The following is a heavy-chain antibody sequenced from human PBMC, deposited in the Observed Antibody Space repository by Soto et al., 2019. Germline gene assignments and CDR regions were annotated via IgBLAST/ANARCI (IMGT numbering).Heavy chain of an antibody. CDR1: GFTFSSYW. Sequence: EVQLVESGGGLVQPGGSLRLSCAASGFTFSSYWMHWVRQAPGKGLVWVSRINSDGSSTSYADSVKGRFTISRDNAKNTLYLQINSLRAEDTAVYYCARDIPARTYYDILPDAFDIWGQGTMVTVSS. D-gene: IGHD3-9*01. J-gene: IGHJ3*02. V-gene: IGHV3-74*01. CDR2: INSDGSST. CDR3: ARDIPARTYYDILPDAFDI.